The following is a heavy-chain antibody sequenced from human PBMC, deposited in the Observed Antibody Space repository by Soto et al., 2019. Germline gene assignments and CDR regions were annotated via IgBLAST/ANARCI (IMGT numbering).Heavy chain of an antibody. CDR1: GYTFTTYG. CDR3: AIAGGGQIRIDY. D-gene: IGHD2-15*01. V-gene: IGHV1-18*01. CDR2: ISAYSGST. Sequence: GASVKVSCKASGYTFTTYGISWVRQAPGQGLEWMGWISAYSGSTKFAQKLQGRVTMTTDTSTTTAYMELRSLTSDDTAVYYCAIAGGGQIRIDYWGQGTLVTVSS. J-gene: IGHJ4*02.